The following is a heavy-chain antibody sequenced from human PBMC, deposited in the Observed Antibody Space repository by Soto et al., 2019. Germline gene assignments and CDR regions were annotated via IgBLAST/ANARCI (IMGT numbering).Heavy chain of an antibody. Sequence: SETLSLTCAVYGGSFSGYYWSWIRQPPGKGLEWIGEINHSGSTNYNPSLKSRVTISVDTSKNQFSLKLSSVTAADTAVYYCARRIALGYCSSTSCLQDVWGKGTTVTVSS. CDR1: GGSFSGYY. CDR2: INHSGST. D-gene: IGHD2-2*01. J-gene: IGHJ6*04. CDR3: ARRIALGYCSSTSCLQDV. V-gene: IGHV4-34*01.